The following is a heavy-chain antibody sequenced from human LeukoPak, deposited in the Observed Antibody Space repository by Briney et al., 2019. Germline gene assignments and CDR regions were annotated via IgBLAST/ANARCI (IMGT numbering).Heavy chain of an antibody. Sequence: PGGSLRLSCAASGFTFTTYAMSWVRQGPGKGPECVSVIYADYGTYYADSVKGRFTISRDTLRNTLYLQMNSLRAEDTAVYYCARDVGGNGYNFDYWGQGTLVTLSS. CDR1: GFTFTTYA. J-gene: IGHJ4*02. V-gene: IGHV3-66*01. CDR3: ARDVGGNGYNFDY. D-gene: IGHD5-24*01. CDR2: IYADYGT.